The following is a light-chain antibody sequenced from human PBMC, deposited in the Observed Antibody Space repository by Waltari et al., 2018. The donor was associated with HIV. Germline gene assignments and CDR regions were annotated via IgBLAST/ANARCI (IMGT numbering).Light chain of an antibody. CDR1: PSVVSHY. V-gene: IGKV3-20*01. J-gene: IGKJ1*01. Sequence: EIVLTQSPYTLSLSPGDRATLSCRASPSVVSHYLVWYPQKLGQAPRLVMYATSSRATGVPDRFTGSGSGTAFTLTISRLEPEDSAVYFCQQYGRSLWTFGQGTRVEVK. CDR3: QQYGRSLWT. CDR2: ATS.